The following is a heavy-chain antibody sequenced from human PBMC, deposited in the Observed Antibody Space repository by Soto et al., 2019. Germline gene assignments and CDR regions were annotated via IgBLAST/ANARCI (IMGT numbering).Heavy chain of an antibody. D-gene: IGHD6-19*01. CDR1: GASITTYY. Sequence: SETLSLTCTVSGASITTYYWSWIRQPPGKGLEWIGYIYYSGSTYYNPSLKSRVTISVDTSKNQFSLKLSSVTAADTAVYYCARPGGGGWYYFDSWGQGSQVTVSS. CDR3: ARPGGGGWYYFDS. J-gene: IGHJ4*02. V-gene: IGHV4-59*08. CDR2: IYYSGST.